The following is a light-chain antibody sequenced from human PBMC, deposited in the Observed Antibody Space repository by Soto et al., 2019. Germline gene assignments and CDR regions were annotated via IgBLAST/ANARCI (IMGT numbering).Light chain of an antibody. CDR3: SSYTSSSTPYV. CDR2: DVT. V-gene: IGLV2-11*01. J-gene: IGLJ1*01. CDR1: SSDVGGYNS. Sequence: QSALTQPRSVSGSPGQSVTISCTGTSSDVGGYNSVSWYQQHPAKAPKLMIYDVTKRPSGVPDRFSGSKYGNTASLTISGLQAEDEADYYCSSYTSSSTPYVFGTGTKVTVL.